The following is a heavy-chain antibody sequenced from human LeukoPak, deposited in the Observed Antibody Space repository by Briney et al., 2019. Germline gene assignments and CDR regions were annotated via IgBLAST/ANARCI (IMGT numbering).Heavy chain of an antibody. D-gene: IGHD3-3*01. CDR3: ANAPKFLEWLSLGY. CDR2: MHTNSGNK. J-gene: IGHJ4*02. CDR1: GYTFTSYD. Sequence: ASVTVSCKASGYTFTSYDIYWVRQATGQGLAWMGWMHTNSGNKGYAQKFQGRVTMTRNTSRSTAYLELSSLSSEDTAVYYCANAPKFLEWLSLGYWGQGTLVTVSS. V-gene: IGHV1-8*01.